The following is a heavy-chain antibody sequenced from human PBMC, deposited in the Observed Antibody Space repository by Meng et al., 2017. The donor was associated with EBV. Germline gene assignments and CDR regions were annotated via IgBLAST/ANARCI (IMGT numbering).Heavy chain of an antibody. V-gene: IGHV1-69*12. Sequence: QVRLVRAAAEVKKPGSSVRVSCQTSGGPFRYYAISWVRQAPGQGLEWLGGFLPRLGAPNYAQKFHGRVKITADESTSTHYMDLSSLRSEDTAIYYCASESGRGYTPDYWGQGTLVTVSS. J-gene: IGHJ4*02. CDR2: FLPRLGAP. CDR1: GGPFRYYA. CDR3: ASESGRGYTPDY. D-gene: IGHD3-10*01.